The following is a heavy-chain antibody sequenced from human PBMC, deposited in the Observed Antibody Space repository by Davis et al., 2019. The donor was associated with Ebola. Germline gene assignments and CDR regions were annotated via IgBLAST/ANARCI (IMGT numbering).Heavy chain of an antibody. CDR1: NGSITNYY. D-gene: IGHD2-2*01. J-gene: IGHJ6*03. CDR3: ARLPQDIVVVPAAPYYYYYMDV. V-gene: IGHV4-59*06. CDR2: INYSGTT. Sequence: SETLSLTCTVSNGSITNYYWRWIRKHPGKGLEWIGYINYSGTTYYNPSLKSRVTISVDTSKNQFSLKLSSVTAADTAVYYRARLPQDIVVVPAAPYYYYYMDVWGKGTTVTVSS.